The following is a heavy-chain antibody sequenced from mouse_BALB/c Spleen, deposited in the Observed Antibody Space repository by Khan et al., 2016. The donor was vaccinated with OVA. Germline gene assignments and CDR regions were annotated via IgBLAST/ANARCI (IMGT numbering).Heavy chain of an antibody. Sequence: EVQLQESGPSLVKPSQTLSLTCSVTGDSITSGYWNWIRQFPGNKLEYMGYMIYSGNTYYNPSLKSQISITRHTSKNQYYLQLNSVTTEDIANYYAARSTCRYAFAYWGQGTLVTVSA. CDR3: ARSTCRYAFAY. J-gene: IGHJ3*01. CDR2: MIYSGNT. CDR1: GDSITSGY. V-gene: IGHV3-8*02. D-gene: IGHD2-14*01.